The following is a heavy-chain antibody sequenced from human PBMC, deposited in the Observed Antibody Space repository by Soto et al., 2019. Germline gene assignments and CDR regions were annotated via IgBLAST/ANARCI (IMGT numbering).Heavy chain of an antibody. J-gene: IGHJ6*02. Sequence: QITLKESGPTLVKPTQTLTLTCTFSGFSLSTSGVGVAWIRQLPGKALEWLALIYWDDDKRYRPSLETRLTITKDTSKNQVVLTMTNVDSVDTATYYCAYLPCSGGSCYWFSYSGMDVWGQGTTVIVSS. CDR2: IYWDDDK. CDR3: AYLPCSGGSCYWFSYSGMDV. V-gene: IGHV2-5*02. D-gene: IGHD2-15*01. CDR1: GFSLSTSGVG.